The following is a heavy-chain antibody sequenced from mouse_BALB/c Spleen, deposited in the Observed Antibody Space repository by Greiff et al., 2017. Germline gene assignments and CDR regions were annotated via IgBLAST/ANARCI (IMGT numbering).Heavy chain of an antibody. CDR2: IRLKSDNYAT. J-gene: IGHJ2*01. CDR1: GFTFSSYW. V-gene: IGHV6-6*02. CDR3: TGNGPYFDY. Sequence: EVKLEESGGGLVQPGGSMKLSCVASGFTFSSYWMSWVRQYPEKGLEWVAEIRLKSDNYATHYAESVKGKFTISRDDSKSRLYLQMNSLRAEDTGISYCTGNGPYFDYWGQGTTLTVSS.